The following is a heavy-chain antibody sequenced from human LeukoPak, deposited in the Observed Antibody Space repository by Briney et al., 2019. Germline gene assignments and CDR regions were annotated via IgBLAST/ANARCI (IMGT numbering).Heavy chain of an antibody. Sequence: ASVKVSCKSSGYTFTRHYMHWVRQAPGQGLEWMGLINPSGNMAWSAQKFQGRVTMTRDMPTTTDYMELSSLRSDDTAVYYCARDVWFGERNFDYWGQGTLVTVSS. CDR1: GYTFTRHY. CDR2: INPSGNMA. V-gene: IGHV1-46*01. J-gene: IGHJ4*02. CDR3: ARDVWFGERNFDY. D-gene: IGHD3-10*01.